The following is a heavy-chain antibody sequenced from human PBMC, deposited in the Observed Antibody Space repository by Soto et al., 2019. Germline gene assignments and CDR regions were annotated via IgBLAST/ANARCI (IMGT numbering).Heavy chain of an antibody. CDR1: GGSISSGGYY. J-gene: IGHJ4*02. V-gene: IGHV4-31*03. D-gene: IGHD2-2*01. CDR3: ARENIVVVPAATGFHYYFDY. CDR2: IYYSGST. Sequence: SETLSLTCTVSGGSISSGGYYWSWIRQHPGKGLEWIGYIYYSGSTYYNPSLKSRVTISVDTSKNQFSLKLSSVTAADTAVYYCARENIVVVPAATGFHYYFDYWGQGTLVTVSS.